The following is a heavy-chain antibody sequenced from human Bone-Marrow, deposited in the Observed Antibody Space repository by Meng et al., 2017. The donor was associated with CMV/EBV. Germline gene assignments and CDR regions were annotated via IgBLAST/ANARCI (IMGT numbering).Heavy chain of an antibody. J-gene: IGHJ4*02. CDR1: GGSIGITNYY. D-gene: IGHD6-13*01. CDR3: AGDEYSSNWYKY. Sequence: SETLSLACTVSGGSIGITNYYWGWIRQPPGKGLEWIASVYYSGNTYYNPTLKSRVTISVDMSKNQFSLMLSSVTAADTAVYYCAGDEYSSNWYKYWGQGTLVTVSS. CDR2: VYYSGNT. V-gene: IGHV4-39*07.